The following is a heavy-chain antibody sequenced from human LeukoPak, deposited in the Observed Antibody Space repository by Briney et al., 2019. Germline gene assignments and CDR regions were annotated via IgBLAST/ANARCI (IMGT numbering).Heavy chain of an antibody. J-gene: IGHJ4*02. CDR3: ARDLTGRSDY. CDR2: INPNSGGT. D-gene: IGHD3-9*01. Sequence: VASVKVSCKASGYTFTDYYMHWVRQAPGQGLEWMGWINPNSGGTNYAQSFQGRVTMTRDTSISTAYMELSRLRSDDTAVYYCARDLTGRSDYWGQGTLVTVSS. CDR1: GYTFTDYY. V-gene: IGHV1-2*02.